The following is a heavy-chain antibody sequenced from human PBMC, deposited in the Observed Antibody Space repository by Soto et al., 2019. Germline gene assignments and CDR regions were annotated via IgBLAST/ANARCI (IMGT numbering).Heavy chain of an antibody. CDR1: GASLTSGTFY. J-gene: IGHJ4*02. CDR2: VYHTGDT. Sequence: SETLSLTCTVSGASLTSGTFYWSWVRQPPGKGLELIGYVYHTGDTKYNPSLQSRVTISLDTSKNQFSLKLKSVTAADTAIYQCARAITIWGKGALVTVSS. V-gene: IGHV4-61*01. D-gene: IGHD3-3*01. CDR3: ARAITI.